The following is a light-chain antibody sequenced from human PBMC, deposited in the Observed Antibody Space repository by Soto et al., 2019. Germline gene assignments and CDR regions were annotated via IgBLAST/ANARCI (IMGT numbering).Light chain of an antibody. Sequence: SFLTPPASVSGSPGQSITISCTGTSSDVGAYNYVSWYQQHPGEAPKLIIYGVTNRPSGVSYRFSGSKSDYTASLTISGLQAEDEADYYCSSYSTSFFYVFGTGTKVTV. CDR3: SSYSTSFFYV. CDR2: GVT. V-gene: IGLV2-14*01. CDR1: SSDVGAYNY. J-gene: IGLJ1*01.